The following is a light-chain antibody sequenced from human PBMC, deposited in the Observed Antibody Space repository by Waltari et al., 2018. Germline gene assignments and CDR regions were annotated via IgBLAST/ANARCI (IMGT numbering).Light chain of an antibody. CDR3: QQYKSYWT. CDR1: QSISSW. J-gene: IGKJ1*01. CDR2: KAS. V-gene: IGKV1-5*03. Sequence: DIQMTQSPSTLSASVGDRVTIPCRASQSISSWLAWYQQKPGKAPKLLIYKASSLESGVPSRFSGSGSGTEFTLTISSLQPDDFATYHCQQYKSYWTFGQGTKVEIK.